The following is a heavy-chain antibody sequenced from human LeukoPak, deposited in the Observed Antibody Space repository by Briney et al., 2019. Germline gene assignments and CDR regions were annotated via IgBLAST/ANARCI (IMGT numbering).Heavy chain of an antibody. J-gene: IGHJ6*03. D-gene: IGHD1-26*01. Sequence: GASVKVSCKASGGTFSSYAISWVRQAPGQGLEWMGWISAYNGDTKYAQKVQGRVSMTTDTSTNTAYMEVRSLRADDTAVYYCARLGRYHLLSYMDVWGKGTTVTVSS. V-gene: IGHV1-18*01. CDR3: ARLGRYHLLSYMDV. CDR2: ISAYNGDT. CDR1: GGTFSSYA.